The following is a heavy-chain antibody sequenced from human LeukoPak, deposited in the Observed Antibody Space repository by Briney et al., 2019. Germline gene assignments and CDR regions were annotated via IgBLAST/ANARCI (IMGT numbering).Heavy chain of an antibody. CDR1: GGSISSSDSY. J-gene: IGHJ5*02. V-gene: IGHV4-39*01. CDR3: ARHPPRDCSSSSCYKRWFDP. D-gene: IGHD2-2*02. CDR2: MYYSGST. Sequence: SETLSLTCTVSGGSISSSDSYWGWIRQPPGKGLEWIGSMYYSGSTYYNPSLNSRVTISVDTSKNQFSLKLNSVTAADTAVYYCARHPPRDCSSSSCYKRWFDPWGQGTLVTVSS.